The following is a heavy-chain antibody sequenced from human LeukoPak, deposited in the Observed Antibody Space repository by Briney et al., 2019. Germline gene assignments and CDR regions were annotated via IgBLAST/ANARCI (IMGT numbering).Heavy chain of an antibody. D-gene: IGHD1-26*01. CDR1: GGSISSSSYY. CDR2: IYYSGST. CDR3: ARRLVGATTPFDY. Sequence: TASETLSLTCTVSGGSISSSSYYWGWIRQPPGKGLEWIGSIYYSGSTYYNPSLKSRVTISVDTSKNQFSLKLSSVTAADTAVYYCARRLVGATTPFDYWGQGTLVTVSS. V-gene: IGHV4-39*01. J-gene: IGHJ4*02.